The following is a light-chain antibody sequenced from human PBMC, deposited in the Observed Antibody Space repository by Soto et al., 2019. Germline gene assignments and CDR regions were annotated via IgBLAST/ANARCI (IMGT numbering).Light chain of an antibody. J-gene: IGKJ5*01. Sequence: DIQMTQSPSSLSASVGDRVTITCRSSQSISSYLNWYQKKPGKDPKLLIYAASSLQSGVPSRFSGSGSGTDFTLTISSLQPEDFATYDCQQSYSTTITGGQGTRLEIK. CDR1: QSISSY. CDR3: QQSYSTTIT. CDR2: AAS. V-gene: IGKV1-39*01.